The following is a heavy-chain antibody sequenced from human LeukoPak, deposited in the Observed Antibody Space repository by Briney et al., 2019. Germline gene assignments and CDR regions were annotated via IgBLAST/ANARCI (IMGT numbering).Heavy chain of an antibody. D-gene: IGHD5-18*01. V-gene: IGHV1-18*01. CDR3: ARESYNYGYSYFSY. Sequence: ASAKVSCKSSGYTFNSYGITWVRQAPGQGLEWMGWIHTYNGHTNYAQKLQGRVTMTTDTSTSTAYMELRSLRSDDTAVYYCARESYNYGYSYFSYWGQGTPVTVSS. CDR1: GYTFNSYG. J-gene: IGHJ4*02. CDR2: IHTYNGHT.